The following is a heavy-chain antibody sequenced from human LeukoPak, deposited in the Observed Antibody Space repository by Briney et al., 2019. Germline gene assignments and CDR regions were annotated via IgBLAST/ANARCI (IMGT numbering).Heavy chain of an antibody. V-gene: IGHV4-39*01. CDR1: GGSISSSSYY. J-gene: IGHJ6*03. CDR3: ARHPRTQVWFGETLYYYYYMDV. D-gene: IGHD3-10*01. CDR2: VYYTGIT. Sequence: PSETLSLTCTVSGGSISSSSYYWGWIRQPPGKGLEWIGSVYYTGITYHNPSLKSRVTISVDTSKNQFSLKLSSVTAADTAVYYYARHPRTQVWFGETLYYYYYMDVWGKGTTVTVSS.